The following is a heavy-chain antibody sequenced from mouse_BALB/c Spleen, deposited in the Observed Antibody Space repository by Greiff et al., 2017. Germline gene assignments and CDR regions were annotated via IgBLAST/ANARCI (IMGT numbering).Heavy chain of an antibody. CDR1: GFNIKDTY. CDR3: ARRDYDYAMDY. V-gene: IGHV14-3*02. CDR2: IDPANGNT. Sequence: VQLQHSGAELVKPGASVKLSCTASGFNIKDTYMHWVKQRPEQGLEWIGRIDPANGNTKYDPKFQGKATITADTSSNTAYLQLSSLTSEDTAVYYCARRDYDYAMDYWGQGTSVTVSS. J-gene: IGHJ4*01. D-gene: IGHD2-4*01.